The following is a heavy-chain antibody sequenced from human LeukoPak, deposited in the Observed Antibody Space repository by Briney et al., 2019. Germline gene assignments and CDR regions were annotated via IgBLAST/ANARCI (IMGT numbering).Heavy chain of an antibody. V-gene: IGHV4-34*01. CDR2: INHSGST. Sequence: PSETLSLTCAVYGGSFSGYYWSWIRQPPGKGLEWIGEINHSGSTNYNPSLKSRVTISVDTSKNQFSLKLSSVTAADTAVYYCARQTTEGPLDYWGQGTLVTVSS. CDR1: GGSFSGYY. D-gene: IGHD4-11*01. J-gene: IGHJ4*02. CDR3: ARQTTEGPLDY.